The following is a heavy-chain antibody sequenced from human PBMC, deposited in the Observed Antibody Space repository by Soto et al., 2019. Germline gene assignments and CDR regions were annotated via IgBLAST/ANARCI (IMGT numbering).Heavy chain of an antibody. J-gene: IGHJ4*02. Sequence: GGSLRLSCAASGFTFSSYGMHWVRQAPGKGQEWVAVIWCDGSNKYYADSVKGRFTISRDNSKNTLNLQMNSLRAEDTAVYYCARMHPLEKDYDYFWGSYRSPFGYLGYWGQGTLVTSPQ. CDR1: GFTFSSYG. D-gene: IGHD3-16*02. CDR3: ARMHPLEKDYDYFWGSYRSPFGYLGY. CDR2: IWCDGSNK. V-gene: IGHV3-33*01.